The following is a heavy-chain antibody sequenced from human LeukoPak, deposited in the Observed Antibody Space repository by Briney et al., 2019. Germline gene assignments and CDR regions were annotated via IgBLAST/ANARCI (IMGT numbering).Heavy chain of an antibody. V-gene: IGHV1-2*02. CDR2: INPNSGGT. CDR1: GYTFTGYY. CDR3: AREPITMVRGRKANWFDP. D-gene: IGHD3-10*01. Sequence: ASVKVSCKASGYTFTGYYMHWVLQAPGQGLEWMGWINPNSGGTNYAQKFQGRVTMTRDTSISTAYMELSRLRSDDTAVYYCAREPITMVRGRKANWFDPWGQGTLVTVSS. J-gene: IGHJ5*02.